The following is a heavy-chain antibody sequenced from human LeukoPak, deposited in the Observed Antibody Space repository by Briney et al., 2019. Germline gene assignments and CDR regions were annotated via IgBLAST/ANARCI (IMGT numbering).Heavy chain of an antibody. D-gene: IGHD3-22*01. CDR3: SRGLDSRKLGY. CDR1: GASFSTGDQY. Sequence: SETLSLTCTVSGASFSTGDQYWNWIRQSPGKGLEWIGSIHPSGMLYNNPSLESRVTISIDTSNNQFSLHLNSLTAADTAVYFCSRGLDSRKLGYWGQGTLVTVSS. CDR2: IHPSGML. J-gene: IGHJ4*02. V-gene: IGHV4-31*03.